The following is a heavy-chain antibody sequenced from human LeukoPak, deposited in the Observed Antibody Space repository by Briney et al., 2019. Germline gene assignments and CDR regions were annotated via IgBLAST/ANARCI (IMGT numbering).Heavy chain of an antibody. J-gene: IGHJ4*02. V-gene: IGHV4-34*01. CDR3: ARVGDGYTNDDY. CDR2: INHSGST. Sequence: SETLSLTCAVYGGSFSGYYWSWIRQPPGKGLEWIGEINHSGSTNYNPSLKSRVTISVDTSKNQFSLKLSSVTAADTAVYYCARVGDGYTNDDYRGQGTLVTVSS. CDR1: GGSFSGYY. D-gene: IGHD3-16*01.